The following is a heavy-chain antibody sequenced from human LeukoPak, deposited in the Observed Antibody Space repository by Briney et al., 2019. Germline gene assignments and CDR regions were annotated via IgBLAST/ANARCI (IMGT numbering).Heavy chain of an antibody. D-gene: IGHD4/OR15-4a*01. J-gene: IGHJ4*02. Sequence: PGRSLRLSCAASGFAFSTYAMHWVRQAPGKGLEWVAIIWYDGSNENYVDSVQGRFTIFRDNSKNTLYLQMNSLRAEDTAVYYCARNAYGGDIFDYWGQGTLVTVSS. CDR3: ARNAYGGDIFDY. CDR2: IWYDGSNE. V-gene: IGHV3-33*01. CDR1: GFAFSTYA.